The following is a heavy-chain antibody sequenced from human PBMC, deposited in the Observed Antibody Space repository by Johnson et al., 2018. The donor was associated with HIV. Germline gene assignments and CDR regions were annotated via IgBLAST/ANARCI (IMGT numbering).Heavy chain of an antibody. CDR2: IKSKTDGGTT. Sequence: MLLVESGGGCAKPGGSLRLSCAVSGFTFTKAWMSWVRHAPGKGLEWVGRIKSKTDGGTTDYAAPVKGKFTISRDDSKTTLYLQMNSLKTEDTAVYYCITGGSGTIPSGAFDIWGQGTMVTVSS. J-gene: IGHJ3*02. CDR1: GFTFTKAW. V-gene: IGHV3-15*01. CDR3: ITGGSGTIPSGAFDI. D-gene: IGHD1-26*01.